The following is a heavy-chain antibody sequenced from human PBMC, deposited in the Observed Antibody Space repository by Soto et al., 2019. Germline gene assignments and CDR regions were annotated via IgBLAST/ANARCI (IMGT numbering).Heavy chain of an antibody. CDR2: INPILSMS. Sequence: SVKVSCKASGDTFSFYSIHWVRQAPGLGLEWMGRINPILSMSNYAQRFQGRVTMTADKSTSTAYMKLSGLRSEDTAIYYCASSYGSGYRAFDYWGQGALVTVSS. CDR3: ASSYGSGYRAFDY. J-gene: IGHJ4*02. D-gene: IGHD3-10*01. CDR1: GDTFSFYS. V-gene: IGHV1-69*02.